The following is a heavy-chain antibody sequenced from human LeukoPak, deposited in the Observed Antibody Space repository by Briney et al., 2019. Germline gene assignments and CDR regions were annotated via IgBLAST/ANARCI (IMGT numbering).Heavy chain of an antibody. Sequence: SETLSLTFTVSAGSMSSNYWSWIRQPAGHRLEWIGRIYTSGSTNYNPSLKSRVTMSVDTSKNQFSLKLSSVTAADTAVYYCARGSLRLGEFSFDYWGQGTLVTVSS. D-gene: IGHD3-16*01. CDR3: ARGSLRLGEFSFDY. V-gene: IGHV4-4*07. CDR2: IYTSGST. CDR1: AGSMSSNY. J-gene: IGHJ4*02.